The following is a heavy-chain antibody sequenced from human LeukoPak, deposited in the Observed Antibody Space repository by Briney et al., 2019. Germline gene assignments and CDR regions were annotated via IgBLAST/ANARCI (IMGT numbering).Heavy chain of an antibody. D-gene: IGHD6-13*01. CDR2: ISYDGSNK. V-gene: IGHV3-30*18. J-gene: IGHJ3*02. CDR1: GFTFSSYA. Sequence: PGGSLRLSCAASGFTFSSYAMHWVRQAPGKGLEWVAVISYDGSNKYYADSVKGRFTISRDNSKNTLYLQMNSLRAEDTAVYYCAKSDSSSWYSAFDIWGQGTMVTVSS. CDR3: AKSDSSSWYSAFDI.